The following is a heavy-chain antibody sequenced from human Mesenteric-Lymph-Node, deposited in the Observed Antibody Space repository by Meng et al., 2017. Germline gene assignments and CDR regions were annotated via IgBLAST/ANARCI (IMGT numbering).Heavy chain of an antibody. CDR2: FTPTFGTS. CDR1: AYSFNNYP. V-gene: IGHV1-69*06. Sequence: SVKVSCKADAYSFNNYPFSWVRLAPGQRPQWMGAFTPTFGTSKYAQAFQGRVTFSADKSTNTVFMELSRLKSEDTGVYFCARKGGYCDIDCYYLDFWGEGTQVTVSS. J-gene: IGHJ4*02. CDR3: ARKGGYCDIDCYYLDF. D-gene: IGHD2-21*02.